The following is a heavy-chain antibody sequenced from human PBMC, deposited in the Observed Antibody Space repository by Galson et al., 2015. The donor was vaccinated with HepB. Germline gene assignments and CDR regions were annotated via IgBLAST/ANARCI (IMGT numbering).Heavy chain of an antibody. CDR2: INSSGSST. V-gene: IGHV3-74*01. J-gene: IGHJ4*02. CDR1: GFTFSSYW. CDR3: ARDLTYYDILTGSFVKYFDY. Sequence: SLRLSCAASGFTFSSYWMRWVRQAPGKGLVWVSRINSSGSSTSYADSLQGRFTISRDNATNTLYLQMNSLRAEDTAVYYCARDLTYYDILTGSFVKYFDYWGQGTLVTVSS. D-gene: IGHD3-9*01.